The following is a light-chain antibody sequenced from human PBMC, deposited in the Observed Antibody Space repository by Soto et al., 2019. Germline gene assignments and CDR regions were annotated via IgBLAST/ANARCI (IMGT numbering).Light chain of an antibody. CDR3: QQYDNLPIA. CDR1: QDISNY. J-gene: IGKJ5*01. Sequence: DIQMTQSPSSLSASVGDRVTITCQSSQDISNYLNWYQHKSGKAPKLLIYDVSNLDTGVPSRFSGSGSGTDFTFTISSLQPEDIATYYCQQYDNLPIAFGQGTRLEI. CDR2: DVS. V-gene: IGKV1-33*01.